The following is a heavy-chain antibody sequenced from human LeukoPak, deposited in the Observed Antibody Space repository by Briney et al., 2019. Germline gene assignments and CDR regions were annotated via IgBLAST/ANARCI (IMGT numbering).Heavy chain of an antibody. V-gene: IGHV3-11*05. CDR2: ISSSSSYT. CDR1: GFTFSDYY. CDR3: ARGSMRMSTAGLVDY. J-gene: IGHJ4*02. D-gene: IGHD6-13*01. Sequence: GGSLRLSCAASGFTFSDYYMSWIRQAPGKGLEWVSDISSSSSYTNYADSVKGRFTISRDNAKNSLYLQMNSLRAEDTAVYYCARGSMRMSTAGLVDYWGQGTLVTVSS.